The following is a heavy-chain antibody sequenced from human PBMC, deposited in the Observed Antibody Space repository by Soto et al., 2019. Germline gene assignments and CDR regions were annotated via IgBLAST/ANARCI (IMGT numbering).Heavy chain of an antibody. CDR2: ISGSGGST. Sequence: EVQLLESGGGSVQPGGSLRLSCATSGFTFSSYAMSWVRQAPGKGLEWVSAISGSGGSTNYADSAEGRFIISRDNSKNTLYLQMSSLRAEDTAVYYCAKAGGIAVPGSHLDYWGQGTLVTVSS. CDR1: GFTFSSYA. D-gene: IGHD6-19*01. J-gene: IGHJ4*02. V-gene: IGHV3-23*01. CDR3: AKAGGIAVPGSHLDY.